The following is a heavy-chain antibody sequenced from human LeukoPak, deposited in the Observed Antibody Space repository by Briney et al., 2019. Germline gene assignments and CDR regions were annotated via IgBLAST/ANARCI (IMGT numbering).Heavy chain of an antibody. CDR1: GFTFSSYA. CDR3: AKDTYYYYGSGTAFDY. J-gene: IGHJ4*02. Sequence: PGGSLRLSCAASGFTFSSYAMSWVRQAPGKGLEWVSAISGSGGSTYYADSVKGRSTISRDNSKNTLYLQMNSLRAEDTAVYYCAKDTYYYYGSGTAFDYWGQGTLVTVSS. D-gene: IGHD3-10*01. CDR2: ISGSGGST. V-gene: IGHV3-23*01.